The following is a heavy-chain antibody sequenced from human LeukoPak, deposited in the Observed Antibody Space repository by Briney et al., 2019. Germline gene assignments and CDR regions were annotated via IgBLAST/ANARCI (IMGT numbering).Heavy chain of an antibody. D-gene: IGHD3-22*01. CDR3: ARDSFAGYDSSGYSSYDY. Sequence: PGRSLRLSCAASGFTFSSYGMHWVRQAPGKGLEWVAVIWYDGSNKYYADSVKGRFTISRDNSKNTLYLQMNSLRAEDTAVYYCARDSFAGYDSSGYSSYDYWGQGTLVTVSS. CDR2: IWYDGSNK. CDR1: GFTFSSYG. V-gene: IGHV3-33*01. J-gene: IGHJ4*02.